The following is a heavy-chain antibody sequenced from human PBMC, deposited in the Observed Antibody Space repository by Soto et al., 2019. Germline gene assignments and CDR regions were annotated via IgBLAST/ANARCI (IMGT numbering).Heavy chain of an antibody. D-gene: IGHD3-9*01. V-gene: IGHV5-51*01. CDR1: GYSFTSYW. CDR3: ARLVLLRYFDWLLADGMDV. CDR2: IYPGDSDT. Sequence: PGESLKISCKGSGYSFTSYWIGWVRQMPGKGLEWMGIIYPGDSDTRYSPSFQGQVTISADKSISTAYLQWSSLKASDTAMYYCARLVLLRYFDWLLADGMDVWGQGTTVTVSS. J-gene: IGHJ6*02.